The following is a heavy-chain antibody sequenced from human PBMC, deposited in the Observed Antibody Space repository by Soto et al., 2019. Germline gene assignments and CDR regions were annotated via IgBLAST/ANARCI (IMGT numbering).Heavy chain of an antibody. V-gene: IGHV1-46*03. CDR1: GYTFINYY. CDR2: INPNGGST. Sequence: QVQLVQSGAEVKKPGASVKVSCKASGYTFINYYIHWVRQAPGQGLEWMGVINPNGGSTVYAQKFQGRVTVTRDTSASTVYVELSSLRSDDTAVYFGVRATADRQRDYSYHCYLHTWGKGTTVTVSS. J-gene: IGHJ6*03. CDR3: VRATADRQRDYSYHCYLHT. D-gene: IGHD6-6*01.